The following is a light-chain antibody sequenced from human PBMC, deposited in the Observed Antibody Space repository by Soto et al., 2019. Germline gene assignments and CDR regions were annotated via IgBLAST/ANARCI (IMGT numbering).Light chain of an antibody. CDR3: AAWDDSLSYFWV. Sequence: QSVLTQPLSASGTPGQRVTISCSGSNSNIGNNYVCWYQQLPGTAPKLLIYRDNQRPSGVPDRFSGSKSGTSASLAISGLRSEDEADYYCAAWDDSLSYFWVFGGGTKLTVL. CDR1: NSNIGNNY. V-gene: IGLV1-47*01. CDR2: RDN. J-gene: IGLJ3*02.